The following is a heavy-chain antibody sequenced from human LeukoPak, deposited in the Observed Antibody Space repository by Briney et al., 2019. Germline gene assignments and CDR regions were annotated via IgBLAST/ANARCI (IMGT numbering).Heavy chain of an antibody. J-gene: IGHJ3*01. CDR3: VRYCTGSNCYSNRGGFDV. Sequence: SETLSLTCTVSGGSLTSDPYYWSWIRQPPGKDPEWIGHISYSGSINSNPSLRSRISASIDTSKNQFSLNLNFVTAADAAVYYCVRYCTGSNCYSNRGGFDVWGRGTMVTVSS. D-gene: IGHD2-15*01. V-gene: IGHV4-61*01. CDR1: GGSLTSDPYY. CDR2: ISYSGSI.